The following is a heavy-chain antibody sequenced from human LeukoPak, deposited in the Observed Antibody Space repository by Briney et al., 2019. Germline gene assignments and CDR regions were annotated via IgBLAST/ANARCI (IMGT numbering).Heavy chain of an antibody. Sequence: PGGSLRLSCAASGFTFSSYGMHWVRQAPGKGLEWVAVIWYDGSNKYYADSVKGRFTISRDNSKNTLYLQMNSLRAEDTAVYYCARWGYSNPFDYWGQGTLVTVSS. CDR2: IWYDGSNK. CDR3: ARWGYSNPFDY. V-gene: IGHV3-33*01. CDR1: GFTFSSYG. D-gene: IGHD4-11*01. J-gene: IGHJ4*02.